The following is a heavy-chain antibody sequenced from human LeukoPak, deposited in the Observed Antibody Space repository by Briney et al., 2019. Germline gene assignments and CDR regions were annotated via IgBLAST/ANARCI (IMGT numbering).Heavy chain of an antibody. Sequence: PGGSLRLSCAASGFTFSISAMTWVRQAPGKGLEWVANIKRDGSEKNYVDSVKGRFTISRDNANNSLYLQMNSLRDEDTAVYYCTTVRYRSGFDPWGQGTLVTVSS. CDR3: TTVRYRSGFDP. V-gene: IGHV3-7*05. J-gene: IGHJ5*02. D-gene: IGHD5-18*01. CDR1: GFTFSISA. CDR2: IKRDGSEK.